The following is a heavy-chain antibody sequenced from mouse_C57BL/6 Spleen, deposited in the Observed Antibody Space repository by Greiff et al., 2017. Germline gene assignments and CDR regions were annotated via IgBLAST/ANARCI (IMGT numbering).Heavy chain of an antibody. D-gene: IGHD2-2*01. Sequence: VKLMESGAELVRPGASVTLSCKASGYTFTDYEMHWVKQTPVHGLEWIGAIDPETGGTAYNQKFKGKAILTADKSSSTAYMELRSLTSEDSAVYYCTRGYDFYAMDYWGQGTSVTVSS. V-gene: IGHV1-15*01. CDR3: TRGYDFYAMDY. J-gene: IGHJ4*01. CDR2: IDPETGGT. CDR1: GYTFTDYE.